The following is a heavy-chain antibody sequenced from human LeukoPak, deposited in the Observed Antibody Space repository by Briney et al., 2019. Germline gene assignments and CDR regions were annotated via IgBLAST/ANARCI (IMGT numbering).Heavy chain of an antibody. CDR3: ASGSGGAVAGTDY. V-gene: IGHV1-2*02. CDR2: INPNSGGT. Sequence: ASVKVSCKASGYTFTGYYMHWVRQAPGQGLEWMGWINPNSGGTNYAQKFQGRVTITADESTSTAYMELSSLRSEDTAVYYCASGSGGAVAGTDYWGQGTLVTVSS. CDR1: GYTFTGYY. J-gene: IGHJ4*02. D-gene: IGHD6-19*01.